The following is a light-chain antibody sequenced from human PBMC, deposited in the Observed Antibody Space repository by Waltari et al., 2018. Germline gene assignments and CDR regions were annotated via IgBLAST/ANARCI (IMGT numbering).Light chain of an antibody. J-gene: IGKJ5*01. V-gene: IGKV1-27*01. Sequence: DIQVTQSPSSLSASVGDRVTVTCRGSQDIDNDLAWYQQKPWKPPKLLIYAASTLQSGVPSRFSGSGAGTDFTLTISSLQPEDVATYYCQKYNSAPFTFGQGTRLEIK. CDR2: AAS. CDR1: QDIDND. CDR3: QKYNSAPFT.